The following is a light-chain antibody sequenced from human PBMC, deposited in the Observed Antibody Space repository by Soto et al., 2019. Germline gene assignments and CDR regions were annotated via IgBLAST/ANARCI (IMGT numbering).Light chain of an antibody. CDR2: LDSDGSH. J-gene: IGLJ2*01. CDR3: QTWGTGIHVV. CDR1: SGHSSYA. Sequence: QLVLTQSPSASASLGASDKLTCTLSSGHSSYAIAWHQQQPEKGPRYLMKLDSDGSHTKGDAIPDRFSGSSSGAERYLTISSLQSEDEADYYCQTWGTGIHVVFGGGTKLTVL. V-gene: IGLV4-69*01.